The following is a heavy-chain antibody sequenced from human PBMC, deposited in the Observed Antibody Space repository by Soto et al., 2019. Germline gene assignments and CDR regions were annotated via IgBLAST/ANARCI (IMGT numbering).Heavy chain of an antibody. CDR2: VYESGST. D-gene: IGHD6-19*01. V-gene: IGHV4-59*01. CDR3: AKDQGIAVAVFDY. J-gene: IGHJ4*02. Sequence: PSETLSLTCTVSGGSIRNYYWSWIRQPPGKGLEWIGSVYESGSTNYNPSLKSRVTISVDTSKRQISLKLSSVTAADTAVYYCAKDQGIAVAVFDYWGRGTLVTVSS. CDR1: GGSIRNYY.